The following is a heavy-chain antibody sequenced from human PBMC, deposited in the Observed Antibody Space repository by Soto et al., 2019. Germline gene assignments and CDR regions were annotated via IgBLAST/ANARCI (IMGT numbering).Heavy chain of an antibody. Sequence: EAQLVESGGGLVQPVGSLRLSCAASGFTFSSSWMSWVRQAPGNRLEWVADINHVGSEMLYVDSVKGRFTVSRDNTKNSVYLQMNSLRVEDTALYYCAREPAWGSLDYWGLGTLVTVSS. D-gene: IGHD7-27*01. V-gene: IGHV3-7*01. CDR2: INHVGSEM. CDR3: AREPAWGSLDY. J-gene: IGHJ4*02. CDR1: GFTFSSSW.